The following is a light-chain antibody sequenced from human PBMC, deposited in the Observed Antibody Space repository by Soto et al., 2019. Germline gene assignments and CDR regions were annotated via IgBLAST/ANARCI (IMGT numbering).Light chain of an antibody. CDR1: ESLAYSDGNTY. CDR3: MQETHWSPR. V-gene: IGKV2-30*01. J-gene: IGKJ4*01. CDR2: HVS. Sequence: DVVMTQSPLSLPVTLGQPASISCRSSESLAYSDGNTYLNWFQQRPGQSPRRLIYHVSKPDSGDPDRCSGSGSGTDFTLKISRVEAEDVGVYYCMQETHWSPRFGAGTEVEIK.